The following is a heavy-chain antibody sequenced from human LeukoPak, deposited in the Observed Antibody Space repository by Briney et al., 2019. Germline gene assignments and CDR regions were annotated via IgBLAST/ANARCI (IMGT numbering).Heavy chain of an antibody. CDR2: ISSSSSYI. J-gene: IGHJ4*02. V-gene: IGHV3-21*01. CDR1: GFTFSSYA. D-gene: IGHD6-13*01. CDR3: ARDYSSPGNFDY. Sequence: GGSLRLSCVASGFTFSSYAMHWVRQAPGKGLEWVSSISSSSSYIYYADSVKGRFTISRDNAKNSLYLQMNSLRAEDTAVYYCARDYSSPGNFDYWGQGTLVTVSS.